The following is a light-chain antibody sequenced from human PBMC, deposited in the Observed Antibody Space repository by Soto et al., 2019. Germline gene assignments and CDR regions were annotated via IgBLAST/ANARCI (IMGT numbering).Light chain of an antibody. Sequence: DIQLTQSPSFLSASVGDRVTTTCRASQGISSYLAWYQQKPGKAPKLLIYAASTLQSGVPSRFSGSGSETEFPLTISRRQAEAFAPYYYKQLNSRRFAQGPKVDIK. CDR2: AAS. CDR3: KQLNSRR. CDR1: QGISSY. V-gene: IGKV1-9*01. J-gene: IGKJ1*01.